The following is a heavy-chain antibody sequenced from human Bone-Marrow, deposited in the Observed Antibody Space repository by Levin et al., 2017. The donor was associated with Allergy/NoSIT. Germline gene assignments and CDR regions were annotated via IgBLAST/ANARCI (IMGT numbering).Heavy chain of an antibody. CDR1: GFTFSGSA. D-gene: IGHD5-18*01. CDR3: TRPNVDTSWGWYFDR. J-gene: IGHJ2*01. CDR2: IRSKANSYAT. V-gene: IGHV3-73*01. Sequence: GGSLRLSCAASGFTFSGSAMHWVRQASGKGLEWVGRIRSKANSYATAYAASVKGRFTISRDDSKNTAYLQMNSLKTEDTAVYYCTRPNVDTSWGWYFDRWGRGTLVTVSS.